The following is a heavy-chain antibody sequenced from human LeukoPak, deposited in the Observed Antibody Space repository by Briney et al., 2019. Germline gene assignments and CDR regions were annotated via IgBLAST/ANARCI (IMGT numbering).Heavy chain of an antibody. CDR2: INPDNGGT. Sequence: GASVKVSCKDSGYTFTRYYIHWVRQAPGQGLEWMGWINPDNGGTDYPQKFQGRVTVTRDTSLTTAYMELGRLTSDDTALYYCTRRLITLPAVTSEAFEIWGQGTMVTVSS. J-gene: IGHJ3*02. CDR3: TRRLITLPAVTSEAFEI. CDR1: GYTFTRYY. V-gene: IGHV1-2*02. D-gene: IGHD2-2*01.